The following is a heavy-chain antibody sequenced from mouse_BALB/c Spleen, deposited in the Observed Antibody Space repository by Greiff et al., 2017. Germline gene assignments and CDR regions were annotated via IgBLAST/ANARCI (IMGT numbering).Heavy chain of an antibody. CDR1: GFTFTDYY. D-gene: IGHD1-1*01. CDR2: IRNKANGYTT. Sequence: EVQRVESGGGLVQPGGSLRLSCATSGFTFTDYYMSWVRQPPGKALEWLGFIRNKANGYTTEYSASVKGRFTISRDNSQSILYLQMNTLRAEDSATYYCARDHGSGAMDYWGQGTSVTVSS. J-gene: IGHJ4*01. V-gene: IGHV7-3*02. CDR3: ARDHGSGAMDY.